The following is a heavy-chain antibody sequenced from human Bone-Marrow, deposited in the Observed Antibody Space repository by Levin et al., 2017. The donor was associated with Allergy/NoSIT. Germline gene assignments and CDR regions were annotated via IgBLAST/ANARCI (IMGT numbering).Heavy chain of an antibody. V-gene: IGHV4-59*08. J-gene: IGHJ6*02. Sequence: PSETLSLTCTVSGGSISSYYWSWIRQPPGKGLEWIGYIYYSGSTNYNPSLKSRVTISVDTSKNQFSLKLSSVTAADTAVYYCARSLDYGKLLPYYYYYGMDVWGQGTTVTVSS. D-gene: IGHD3-16*01. CDR2: IYYSGST. CDR1: GGSISSYY. CDR3: ARSLDYGKLLPYYYYYGMDV.